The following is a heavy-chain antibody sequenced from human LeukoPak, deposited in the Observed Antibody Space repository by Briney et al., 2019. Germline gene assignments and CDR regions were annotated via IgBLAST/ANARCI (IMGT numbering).Heavy chain of an antibody. D-gene: IGHD3-10*01. CDR2: IYHSGST. Sequence: KPSETLSLTCAVSGYSISSGYYWGWIRQPPGKGLEWIWSIYHSGSTYYNPSLKSRVTISVDTSKNQFSLKLSSVTAADTAVYYCARQPEPYGSGSFFDYWGQGTLVTVSS. J-gene: IGHJ4*02. CDR3: ARQPEPYGSGSFFDY. V-gene: IGHV4-38-2*01. CDR1: GYSISSGYY.